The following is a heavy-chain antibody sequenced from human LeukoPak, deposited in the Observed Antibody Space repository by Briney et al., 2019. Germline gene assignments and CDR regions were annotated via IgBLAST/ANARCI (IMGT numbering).Heavy chain of an antibody. CDR2: INHSGST. CDR1: GGSFSGYY. Sequence: SETLSLTCAVYGGSFSGYYWNWIRQPPGKGLEWIGEINHSGSTNYNPSLKSRVTISVDTSKNQFSLKLSSVTAADTAVYYCARTGGLDSSGYDYWGQGTLVTVSS. CDR3: ARTGGLDSSGYDY. J-gene: IGHJ4*02. D-gene: IGHD3-22*01. V-gene: IGHV4-34*01.